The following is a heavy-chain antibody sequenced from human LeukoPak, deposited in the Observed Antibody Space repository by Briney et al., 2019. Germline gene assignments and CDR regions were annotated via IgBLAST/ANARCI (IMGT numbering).Heavy chain of an antibody. CDR2: INHSGST. CDR1: GGSFSGCY. D-gene: IGHD3-3*01. Sequence: PSETLSLTCAVYGGSFSGCYWSWIRQPPGKGLEWIGEINHSGSTNYNPSLKSRVTISVDTSKNQFSLKLSSVTAADTAVYYCARGLDWRSPFDYWGQGTLVTVSS. J-gene: IGHJ4*02. CDR3: ARGLDWRSPFDY. V-gene: IGHV4-34*01.